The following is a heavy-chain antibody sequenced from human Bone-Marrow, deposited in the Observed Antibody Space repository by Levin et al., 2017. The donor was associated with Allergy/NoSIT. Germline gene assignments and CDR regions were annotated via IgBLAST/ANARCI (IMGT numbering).Heavy chain of an antibody. CDR1: GFTFSSYS. D-gene: IGHD2-15*01. Sequence: GGSLRLSCAASGFTFSSYSMNWVRQAPGRGLEWVSFISTSSSTIHYADSVKGRFTISRDNAKNSLYLQMNSLRAEDTAVYYCARGIGYSSGGSYYFDYWGQGTLVTVSS. CDR3: ARGIGYSSGGSYYFDY. V-gene: IGHV3-48*01. CDR2: ISTSSSTI. J-gene: IGHJ4*02.